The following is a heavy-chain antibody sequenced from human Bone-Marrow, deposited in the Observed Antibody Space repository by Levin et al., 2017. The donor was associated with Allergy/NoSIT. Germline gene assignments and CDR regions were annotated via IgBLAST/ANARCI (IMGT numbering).Heavy chain of an antibody. CDR1: GYTFTSYD. Sequence: ASVKVSCKASGYTFTSYDVHWVRQATGQGLEWMGWMDPNNGNTQFAQRFQGRVTMTKNTAISTAYMELISLTSDDTAVYFCARGGYGDYELDYWGQGTLVTVSS. J-gene: IGHJ4*02. V-gene: IGHV1-8*01. CDR3: ARGGYGDYELDY. CDR2: MDPNNGNT. D-gene: IGHD4-17*01.